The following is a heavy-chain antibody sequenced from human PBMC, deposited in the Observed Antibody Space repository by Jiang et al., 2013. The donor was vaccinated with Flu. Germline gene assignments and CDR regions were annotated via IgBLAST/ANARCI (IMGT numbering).Heavy chain of an antibody. CDR2: ISWNSGSI. J-gene: IGHJ4*02. Sequence: QLVESGGGLVQPGRSLRLSCAASGFTFDDYAMHWVRQAPGKGLEWVSGISWNSGSIGYADSVKGRFTISRDNAKNSLYLQMNSLRAEDTALYYCAKDISGYCTGGVCHTDRGLVGTTPDYWGQG. CDR3: AKDISGYCTGGVCHTDRGLVGTTPDY. CDR1: GFTFDDYA. V-gene: IGHV3-9*01. D-gene: IGHD2-8*02.